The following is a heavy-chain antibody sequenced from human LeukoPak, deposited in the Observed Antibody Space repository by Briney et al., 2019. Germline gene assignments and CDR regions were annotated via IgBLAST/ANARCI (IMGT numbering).Heavy chain of an antibody. V-gene: IGHV3-23*01. D-gene: IGHD1-26*01. CDR1: GFTFSSYA. CDR2: ISGSGGST. CDR3: AKVVVGATSQGTFDY. J-gene: IGHJ4*02. Sequence: PGGSLRLSCATSGFTFSSYAMSWVRQAPGKGLEWVSAISGSGGSTYYADSVKGRFTISRDNSKNTLYLQMNSLRAEDTAVYYCAKVVVGATSQGTFDYWGQGTLVTVSS.